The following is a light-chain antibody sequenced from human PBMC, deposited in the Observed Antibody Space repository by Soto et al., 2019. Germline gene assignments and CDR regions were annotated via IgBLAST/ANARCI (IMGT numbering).Light chain of an antibody. CDR1: SSNIGSNP. CDR3: AAWDDNLFGPV. Sequence: QSVLAQPPSASGTPGQRVAISCSGTSSNIGSNPVNWFQQLPGTAPKLLIYGSNQRPSGVPDRFSVSKSGTSASLAISGLQSEDEADYYCAAWDDNLFGPVFGGGTKLTVL. CDR2: GSN. J-gene: IGLJ2*01. V-gene: IGLV1-44*01.